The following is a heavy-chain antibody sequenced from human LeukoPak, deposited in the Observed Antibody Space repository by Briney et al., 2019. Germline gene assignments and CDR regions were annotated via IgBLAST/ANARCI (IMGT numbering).Heavy chain of an antibody. CDR1: GFMFSNYA. CDR2: ISSSSSDI. J-gene: IGHJ4*02. D-gene: IGHD6-19*01. CDR3: ARDGVISGVDY. Sequence: GGSLGLSCAASGFMFSNYAMSWVRQAPGKGLEWVSSISSSSSDICYADSVKGRFTISRDNAKNSLYLQMHSLRGEDTAVYFCARDGVISGVDYWGQGTLVTVSS. V-gene: IGHV3-21*06.